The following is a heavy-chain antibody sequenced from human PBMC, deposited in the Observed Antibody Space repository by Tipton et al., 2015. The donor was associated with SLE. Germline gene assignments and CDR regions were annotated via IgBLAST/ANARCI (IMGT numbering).Heavy chain of an antibody. J-gene: IGHJ4*02. CDR3: ARAGAAAALDY. D-gene: IGHD6-13*01. Sequence: TLSLTCAVYGGSFSGYYWSWIRQPPGKGLEWIGEINHSGSTNYNPSLKSRVTISVDTSKNQFSLKLSSVTAADTAVYYCARAGAAAALDYWGQGTPVTVSS. CDR2: INHSGST. V-gene: IGHV4-34*01. CDR1: GGSFSGYY.